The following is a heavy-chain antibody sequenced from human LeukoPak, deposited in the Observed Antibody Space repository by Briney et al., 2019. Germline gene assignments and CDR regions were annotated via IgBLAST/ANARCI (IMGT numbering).Heavy chain of an antibody. J-gene: IGHJ4*02. CDR2: ISGSGGST. Sequence: GGSLRLSCASSGFTFSSYAMSWVRQAPGKELDWVAAISGSGGSTYYADSVKGRFTISRDNSKNTLYLQMNSLRAEDTAVYYCAKDRIHLRGTSAYSDFDYWGQGTMVTVSS. CDR3: AKDRIHLRGTSAYSDFDY. CDR1: GFTFSSYA. D-gene: IGHD3-16*01. V-gene: IGHV3-23*01.